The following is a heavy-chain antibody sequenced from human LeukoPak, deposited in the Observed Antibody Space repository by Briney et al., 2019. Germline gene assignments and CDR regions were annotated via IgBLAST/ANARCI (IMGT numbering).Heavy chain of an antibody. Sequence: GGSLRLSCAASGFTFSNAWMSWVRQAPGKGLEWVGRIKSKTDGGTTDYAAPVKGRFTISRDDSKNTLYLQTNSLKTEDTAVYYCTTDLLLWFGELPNADYWGQGTLVTVSS. CDR2: IKSKTDGGTT. CDR1: GFTFSNAW. J-gene: IGHJ4*02. CDR3: TTDLLLWFGELPNADY. V-gene: IGHV3-15*01. D-gene: IGHD3-10*01.